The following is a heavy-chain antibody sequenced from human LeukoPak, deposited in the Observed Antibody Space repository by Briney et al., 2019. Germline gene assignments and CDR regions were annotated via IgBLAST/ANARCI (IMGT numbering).Heavy chain of an antibody. V-gene: IGHV4-34*01. CDR3: ARSPPTAAAGKNQKDY. CDR1: GGSFSGYY. Sequence: SETLSLTCAVYGGSFSGYYWSWIRQPPGKGLEWIGEINHSGSTNYNPSLKSRVTISVDTSKNQFSLKLSSVTAADTAVYYCARSPPTAAAGKNQKDYWGQGTLVTVSS. D-gene: IGHD6-13*01. CDR2: INHSGST. J-gene: IGHJ4*02.